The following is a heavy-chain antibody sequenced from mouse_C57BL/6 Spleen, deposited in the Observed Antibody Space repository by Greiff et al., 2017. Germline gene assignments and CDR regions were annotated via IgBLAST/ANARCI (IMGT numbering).Heavy chain of an antibody. Sequence: EVKLMESGGGLVKPGGSLKLSCAASGFTFSDYGMHWVRQAPEKGLEWVAYISSGSSTIYYADTVKGRFTISRDNAKNTLFLQMTSLRSEDTAMYYCARDGNYVGYFDVWGTGTTVTVSS. D-gene: IGHD2-1*01. CDR1: GFTFSDYG. CDR2: ISSGSSTI. V-gene: IGHV5-17*01. CDR3: ARDGNYVGYFDV. J-gene: IGHJ1*03.